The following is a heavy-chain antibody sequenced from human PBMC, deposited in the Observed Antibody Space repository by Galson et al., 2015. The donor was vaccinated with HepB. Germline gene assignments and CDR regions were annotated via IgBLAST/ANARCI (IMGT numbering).Heavy chain of an antibody. CDR2: ISSSSGTI. CDR3: ARDSDSVRLSTDY. D-gene: IGHD1-26*01. J-gene: IGHJ4*02. CDR1: GFTFSTYT. Sequence: SLRLSCAASGFTFSTYTMTWVRQAPGRGLEWVSYISSSSGTIYYTDSVKGRFTISRDNSENSLYLQMNSLRAEDTAVYYCARDSDSVRLSTDYWGQGTLVTVSS. V-gene: IGHV3-48*04.